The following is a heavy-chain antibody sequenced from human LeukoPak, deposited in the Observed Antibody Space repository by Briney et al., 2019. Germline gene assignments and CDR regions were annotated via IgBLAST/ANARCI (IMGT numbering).Heavy chain of an antibody. CDR2: IIPIFGTA. J-gene: IGHJ6*02. CDR1: GGTFSSYA. D-gene: IGHD5-18*01. CDR3: ARSGTAMVYYYYYGMDV. V-gene: IGHV1-69*05. Sequence: VASVKVSCKASGGTFSSYAISWVRQAPGQGLEWMGGIIPIFGTANYAQKFQGRVTMTTDTSTSTAYMELRSLRSDDTAVYYCARSGTAMVYYYYYGMDVWGQGTTVTVSS.